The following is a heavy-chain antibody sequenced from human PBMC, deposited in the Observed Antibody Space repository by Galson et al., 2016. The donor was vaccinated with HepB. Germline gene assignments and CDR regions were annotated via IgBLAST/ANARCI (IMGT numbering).Heavy chain of an antibody. CDR1: GFTFRTYW. J-gene: IGHJ4*02. Sequence: SLRLSCAASGFTFRTYWIHWVRQSPGMGPVWVSRISSDGLTTTYADSVKGRFTISRDNGRNTLYLQMNSLRAEDTGVYYCARDQTRRGPTTFDNWGQGTLVTVSS. CDR3: ARDQTRRGPTTFDN. CDR2: ISSDGLTT. D-gene: IGHD1-26*01. V-gene: IGHV3-74*03.